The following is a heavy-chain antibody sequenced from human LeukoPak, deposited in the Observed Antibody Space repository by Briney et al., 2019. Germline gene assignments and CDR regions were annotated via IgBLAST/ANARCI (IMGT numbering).Heavy chain of an antibody. V-gene: IGHV3-48*03. CDR3: ARVLRAHYGDYAFDP. CDR2: TSSSSSTI. CDR1: GFTLSNYE. Sequence: QPGGSLRLSCTPSGFTLSNYEMTWVRQAPGKGLEWLSYTSSSSSTIYFADSVKGRFTISRDNAKNSLYLQMNSLRAEDTAVYYCARVLRAHYGDYAFDPWGQGTLVTVSS. J-gene: IGHJ5*02. D-gene: IGHD4-17*01.